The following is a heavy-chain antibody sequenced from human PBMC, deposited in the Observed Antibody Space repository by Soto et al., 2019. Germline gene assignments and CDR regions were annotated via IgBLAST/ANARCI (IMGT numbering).Heavy chain of an antibody. V-gene: IGHV3-74*01. CDR3: ARGGPYTRDAFDI. D-gene: IGHD6-13*01. Sequence: QLVESGGGLVQPGGSLRLSCAASGFTISNYWMHWVRQAPGKGLVWVSRINSDGSVTSYADSVKGRFTISRDSAKNTLHVQMNSLRAEDTAVYYCARGGPYTRDAFDIWGQGTMVTVSS. CDR1: GFTISNYW. J-gene: IGHJ3*02. CDR2: INSDGSVT.